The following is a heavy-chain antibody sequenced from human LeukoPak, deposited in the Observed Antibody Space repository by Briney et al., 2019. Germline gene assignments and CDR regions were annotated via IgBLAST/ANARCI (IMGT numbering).Heavy chain of an antibody. CDR1: GFTFSSYW. CDR2: IKEDGSEK. D-gene: IGHD4-17*01. V-gene: IGHV3-7*01. J-gene: IGHJ6*03. CDR3: ATTLTNFYYYYYMDV. Sequence: GESLRLSCAASGFTFSSYWMSRVRQAPGKGLEWVANIKEDGSEKNYVDSVKGRFTISRDNAKNSLYLQMNRLRAEDTAVYYCATTLTNFYYYYYMDVWGKGTTVTVSS.